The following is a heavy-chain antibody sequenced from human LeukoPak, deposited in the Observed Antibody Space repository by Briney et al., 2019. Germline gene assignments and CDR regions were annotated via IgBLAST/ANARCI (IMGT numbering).Heavy chain of an antibody. V-gene: IGHV3-30*18. D-gene: IGHD6-19*01. CDR2: ISYDGSNK. Sequence: PGGSLRLSCAASGFTFSSYGMHWVRQAPGKGLEWVAVISYDGSNKYYADSVKGRFTISRDNSKNTLYLQMNSLRAEDTAVYYCAKRKYPGIAVAGIDYWGQGTLLTVFS. J-gene: IGHJ4*02. CDR1: GFTFSSYG. CDR3: AKRKYPGIAVAGIDY.